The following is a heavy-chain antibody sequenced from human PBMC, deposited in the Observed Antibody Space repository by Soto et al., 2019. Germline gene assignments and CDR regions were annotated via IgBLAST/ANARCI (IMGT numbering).Heavy chain of an antibody. CDR1: GGSISSRTFW. J-gene: IGHJ4*02. D-gene: IGHD4-4*01. CDR3: ARHPTDDYNYGGSGIFDY. Sequence: QLQLQESGPGLVKPSETLSLTCSVSGGSISSRTFWWAWIRQPPGKGLEWIEDMYYSGSSYSSPSVRSRADLTVATSKHQLSLKLKSVTAADTAVYYCARHPTDDYNYGGSGIFDYWGQGTQVTVSS. V-gene: IGHV4-39*01. CDR2: MYYSGSS.